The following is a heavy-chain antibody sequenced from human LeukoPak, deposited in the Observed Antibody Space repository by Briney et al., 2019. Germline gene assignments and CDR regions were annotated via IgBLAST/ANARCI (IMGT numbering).Heavy chain of an antibody. Sequence: SVTVSCTASGGTFSSYAISWVRQAPGQGLEWMGGIIPIFGTANYAQKFQGRVTITADESTSTAYMELSSLRSEDTAVYYCARDRVVWGSYRYFVYWGQGTPVTVSS. J-gene: IGHJ4*02. D-gene: IGHD3-16*02. CDR1: GGTFSSYA. CDR2: IIPIFGTA. CDR3: ARDRVVWGSYRYFVY. V-gene: IGHV1-69*13.